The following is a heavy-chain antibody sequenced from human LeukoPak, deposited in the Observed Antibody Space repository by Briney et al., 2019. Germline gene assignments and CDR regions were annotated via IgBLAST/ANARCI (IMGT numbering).Heavy chain of an antibody. CDR3: ARFAAGGSYYYYMDV. CDR1: GFTFSSYT. Sequence: HPGRSLRLSCAASGFTFSSYTMNWVRQPPGKGLEWVSNIGTSSTTIYYADSVKGRFTISRDNAKNSLYLQMNSLRADDTAVYYCARFAAGGSYYYYMDVWGKGTTVTVSS. V-gene: IGHV3-48*01. D-gene: IGHD6-25*01. CDR2: IGTSSTTI. J-gene: IGHJ6*03.